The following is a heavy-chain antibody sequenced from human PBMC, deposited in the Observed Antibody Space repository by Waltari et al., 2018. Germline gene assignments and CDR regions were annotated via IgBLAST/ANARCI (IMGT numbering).Heavy chain of an antibody. Sequence: EVQLVESGGGLVQPGRSRRLSCTASGFTFGDYAMSWVRQAPGKGLEWVGFIRSKAYGGTTEYAASVKGRFTISRDDSKSIAYLQMNSLKTEDTAVYYCTRDGDYSNFQHWGQGTLVTVSS. V-gene: IGHV3-49*04. CDR3: TRDGDYSNFQH. J-gene: IGHJ1*01. D-gene: IGHD4-17*01. CDR2: IRSKAYGGTT. CDR1: GFTFGDYA.